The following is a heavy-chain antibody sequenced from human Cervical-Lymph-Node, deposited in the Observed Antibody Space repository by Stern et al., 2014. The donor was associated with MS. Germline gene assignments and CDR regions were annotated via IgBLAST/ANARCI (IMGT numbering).Heavy chain of an antibody. D-gene: IGHD6-19*01. V-gene: IGHV1-46*01. CDR1: GYTFSSLY. J-gene: IGHJ6*02. CDR2: INPSGGST. Sequence: QVQLVQSGAEVKKPGASVKVSCKASGYTFSSLYMHWVRQDPGQGLEWMGIINPSGGSTSHAQKFQGRVTMTRDTSTSTVYMELSSLRSEDTAVYYCAREVAGHRLGMMDVWGQGTTVTVSS. CDR3: AREVAGHRLGMMDV.